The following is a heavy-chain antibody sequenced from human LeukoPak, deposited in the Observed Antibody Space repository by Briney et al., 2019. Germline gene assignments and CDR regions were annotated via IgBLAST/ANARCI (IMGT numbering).Heavy chain of an antibody. V-gene: IGHV4-4*02. CDR2: IYHSGST. J-gene: IGHJ3*02. Sequence: SGTLSLTCAVSGGSISSSNWWSWVRQPPGKGLEWIGEIYHSGSTNYNPSLKSRVTISVDKSKNQFSLKLNSVTAADTAVYYCARGQQLPISDAFDIWGQGTMVTVSS. D-gene: IGHD6-13*01. CDR3: ARGQQLPISDAFDI. CDR1: GGSISSSNW.